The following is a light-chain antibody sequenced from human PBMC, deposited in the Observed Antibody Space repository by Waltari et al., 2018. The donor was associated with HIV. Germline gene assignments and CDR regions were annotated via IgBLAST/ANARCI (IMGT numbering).Light chain of an antibody. CDR2: EVN. Sequence: QSALTQPPSASGSPGQSVTIPCTGISSDVGDSNYVSWYQQPPGNAPQLMIYEVNTRPSGVPDRFSGSKSGNTASLTVSGLQAEDEADYYCSSYVGSNRVFGGGTKLTVL. CDR1: SSDVGDSNY. V-gene: IGLV2-8*01. J-gene: IGLJ3*02. CDR3: SSYVGSNRV.